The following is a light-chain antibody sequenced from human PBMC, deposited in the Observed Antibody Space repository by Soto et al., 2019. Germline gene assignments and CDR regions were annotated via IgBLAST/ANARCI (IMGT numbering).Light chain of an antibody. V-gene: IGLV1-47*01. CDR1: SSNIGTDY. CDR2: RIN. J-gene: IGLJ3*02. Sequence: QSVLTQPPSASGTPGQRVTISCSGSSSNIGTDYVYWYQQLPGTAPKLLIYRINQRPSGVPDRFSGSKSGTSASLAISGLRSEDEADYYCAAWDDSLSGRVFGGGTNLTVL. CDR3: AAWDDSLSGRV.